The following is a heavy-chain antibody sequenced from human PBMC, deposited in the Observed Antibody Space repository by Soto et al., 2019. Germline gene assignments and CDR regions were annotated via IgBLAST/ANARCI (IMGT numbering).Heavy chain of an antibody. Sequence: GRSLRLSCAAAGFRFSSYAMSWVRQAPGKGLEWVSGISGSGGSTYYADSVKGRFTISRDNSKNTLYLQMNSLRAEDTAVYYCAKEVGRGRLRFLAWSQSYNWFDPWGQGTLVTASS. CDR1: GFRFSSYA. D-gene: IGHD3-3*01. J-gene: IGHJ5*02. CDR3: AKEVGRGRLRFLAWSQSYNWFDP. V-gene: IGHV3-23*01. CDR2: ISGSGGST.